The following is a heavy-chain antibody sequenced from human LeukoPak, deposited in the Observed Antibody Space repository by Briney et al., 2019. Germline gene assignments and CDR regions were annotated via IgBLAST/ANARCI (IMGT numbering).Heavy chain of an antibody. D-gene: IGHD2/OR15-2a*01. Sequence: PSETLSLTCTVYGGSFSGYCWSWIRQSPGKGLEWIGEINHSGSMNYNPSLKSRVTISVDRSKNQFSLKLSSVTAADTAVYYCARGRIRIFDYWGQGALVTVSS. CDR3: ARGRIRIFDY. CDR2: INHSGSM. CDR1: GGSFSGYC. V-gene: IGHV4-34*01. J-gene: IGHJ4*02.